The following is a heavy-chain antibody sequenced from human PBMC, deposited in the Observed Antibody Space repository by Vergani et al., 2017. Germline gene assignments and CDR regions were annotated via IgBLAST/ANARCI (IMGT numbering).Heavy chain of an antibody. J-gene: IGHJ4*02. V-gene: IGHV4-39*01. CDR1: GGPISSSSYY. Sequence: QLQLQESGPGLVKPSETLSLTCTVSGGPISSSSYYWGWIRQPPGKGLEWIGSIYYSGSTYYNPSLTSLVTISVDTSKNQFSLKLNSVTAADTAIYYCARISGTSFGVVTDWGQGTLVTVSS. D-gene: IGHD3-3*01. CDR2: IYYSGST. CDR3: ARISGTSFGVVTD.